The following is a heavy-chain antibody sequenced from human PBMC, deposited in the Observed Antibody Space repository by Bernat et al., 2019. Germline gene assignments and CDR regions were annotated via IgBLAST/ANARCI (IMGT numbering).Heavy chain of an antibody. Sequence: QVQLVESGGGVVQPGRSLRLSCAASGFTFSSYGMHWVRQAPGKGLEWVALISYDGSNKYYADSVKGRFTISRDNSKNTLSLQMNSLRDEDTAVYYCARGLGPSFYIMDVWGQGTTVTVSS. J-gene: IGHJ6*02. CDR2: ISYDGSNK. D-gene: IGHD2/OR15-2a*01. CDR3: ARGLGPSFYIMDV. V-gene: IGHV3-30*03. CDR1: GFTFSSYG.